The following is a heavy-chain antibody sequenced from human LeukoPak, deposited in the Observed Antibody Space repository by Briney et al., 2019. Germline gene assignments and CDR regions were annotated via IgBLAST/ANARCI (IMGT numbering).Heavy chain of an antibody. J-gene: IGHJ4*02. CDR1: GFTVSSNY. Sequence: LSGGSLRLSCAASGFTVSSNYMSWVRQAPGKGLEWVSVIYSGGSTYYADSVKGRFTISRDNSKNTLYLQMNSLRAEDTAVYYCARAGSYRTFDYWGQGTLVTVSS. CDR3: ARAGSYRTFDY. D-gene: IGHD1-26*01. CDR2: IYSGGST. V-gene: IGHV3-66*02.